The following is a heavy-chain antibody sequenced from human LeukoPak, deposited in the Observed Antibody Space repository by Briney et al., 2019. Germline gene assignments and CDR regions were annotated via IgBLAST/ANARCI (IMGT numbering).Heavy chain of an antibody. CDR2: IYYSRST. V-gene: IGHV4-59*01. CDR3: ARQRDNLLPFNY. J-gene: IGHJ4*02. CDR1: GDSISGYY. Sequence: WETLSLTCTVSGDSISGYYWSWIRQPPGKGLEYIGYIYYSRSTNYNPSLKSRVTISVDTSKNQFSLKLSSVTAADTAVYYCARQRDNLLPFNYWGQGTLVTVSS. D-gene: IGHD1-1*01.